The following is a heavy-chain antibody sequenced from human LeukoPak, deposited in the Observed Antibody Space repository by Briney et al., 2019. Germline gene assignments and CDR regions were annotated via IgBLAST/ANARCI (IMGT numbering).Heavy chain of an antibody. Sequence: GGSLRLSCAASGFTFSSYWMSWVRQAPGKGLEWVANIKQDGSEKYYVDSVKGRFTISRDNAKNSLYLQMNSLRAEDTAVYYCARVGYSYALDAFDIWGQGTMVTVSS. CDR3: ARVGYSYALDAFDI. D-gene: IGHD5-18*01. CDR1: GFTFSSYW. V-gene: IGHV3-7*01. CDR2: IKQDGSEK. J-gene: IGHJ3*02.